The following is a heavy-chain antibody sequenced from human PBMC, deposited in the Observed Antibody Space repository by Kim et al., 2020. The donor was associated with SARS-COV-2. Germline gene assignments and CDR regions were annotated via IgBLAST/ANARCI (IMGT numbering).Heavy chain of an antibody. Sequence: SETLSLTCAVYGGSFSGYYWSWIRQPPGKGLEWIGEINHSGSTNYNPSLKSRVTISVDTSKNQFSLKLSSVTAADTAVYYCARGRIVVVPAAILSAARFYYYGMDVWGQGTTVTVSS. V-gene: IGHV4-34*01. CDR3: ARGRIVVVPAAILSAARFYYYGMDV. D-gene: IGHD2-2*01. CDR1: GGSFSGYY. J-gene: IGHJ6*02. CDR2: INHSGST.